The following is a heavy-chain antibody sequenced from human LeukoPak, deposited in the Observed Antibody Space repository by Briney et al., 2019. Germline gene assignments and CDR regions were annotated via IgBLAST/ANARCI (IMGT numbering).Heavy chain of an antibody. J-gene: IGHJ4*02. CDR3: ARGWWLPVDY. CDR1: GFTFDDYG. CDR2: INWNGGST. V-gene: IGHV3-20*04. D-gene: IGHD5-12*01. Sequence: PGGSLRLSCAASGFTFDDYGMSWVRQAPGKGLEWVSGINWNGGSTGYADSVKGRFTISRDNAKNSLYLQMNSQGAEDTALYYCARGWWLPVDYWGQGTLVTVSS.